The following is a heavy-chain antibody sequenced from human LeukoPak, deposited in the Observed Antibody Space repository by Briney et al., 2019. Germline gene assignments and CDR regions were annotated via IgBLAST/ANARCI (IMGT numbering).Heavy chain of an antibody. J-gene: IGHJ4*02. CDR3: ARGGVDYYGSGTYYLMYYFDY. Sequence: PGGSLRLSCVASGFTFTNTWMSWVRQAPGKGLEWVSGISGSGGATYYADSVKGRFTISRDDPHNTLYLQMNSLRAEDTAVYFCARGGVDYYGSGTYYLMYYFDYWGQGALVTVSS. CDR1: GFTFTNTW. CDR2: ISGSGGAT. V-gene: IGHV3-23*01. D-gene: IGHD3-10*01.